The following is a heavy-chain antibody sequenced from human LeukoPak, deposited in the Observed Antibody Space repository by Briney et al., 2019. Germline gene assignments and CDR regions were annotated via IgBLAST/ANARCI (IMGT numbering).Heavy chain of an antibody. CDR2: IYYSGST. J-gene: IGHJ3*02. CDR1: GGSIRNYY. Sequence: SETLSLTCTVSGGSIRNYYWSWIRQPPGKGLEWIGYIYYSGSTKYNASLKSRVAISVNTSKNQFSLKLSSVTAADTAVYYCARHSITAGTEYAFDIWGQGTMVTVSS. D-gene: IGHD6-13*01. CDR3: ARHSITAGTEYAFDI. V-gene: IGHV4-59*08.